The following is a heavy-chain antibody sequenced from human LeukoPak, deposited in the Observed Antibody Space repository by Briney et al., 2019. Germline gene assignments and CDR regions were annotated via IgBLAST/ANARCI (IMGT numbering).Heavy chain of an antibody. Sequence: GGFLRLSCAASGFTFSSYGMHWVRQAPGKGLEWVAVISYDGSNKYYADSVKGRFTISRDNSKNTLYLQMNSLRAEDTAVYYCAKEVQWLFGFDYWGQGTLVTVSS. V-gene: IGHV3-30*18. CDR2: ISYDGSNK. J-gene: IGHJ4*02. D-gene: IGHD6-19*01. CDR3: AKEVQWLFGFDY. CDR1: GFTFSSYG.